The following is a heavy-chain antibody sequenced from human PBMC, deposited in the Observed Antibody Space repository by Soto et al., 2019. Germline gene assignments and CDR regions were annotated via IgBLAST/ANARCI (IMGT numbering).Heavy chain of an antibody. CDR1: VFTFSTYA. CDR3: AKARGYCSGGNCYLVDY. D-gene: IGHD2-15*01. V-gene: IGHV3-23*01. Sequence: EVQLLESGGGLVQPGESLRLSCAASVFTFSTYAMAWVRQAPGKGLEWVSAIPGSDGRTYYADSVKGRFTISRDNPMSTLYLQMNSLRAEDTAVYYCAKARGYCSGGNCYLVDYWGQGTLVTVSS. CDR2: IPGSDGRT. J-gene: IGHJ4*02.